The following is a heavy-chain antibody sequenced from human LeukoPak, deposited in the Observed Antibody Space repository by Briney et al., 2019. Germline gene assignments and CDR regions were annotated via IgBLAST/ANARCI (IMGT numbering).Heavy chain of an antibody. D-gene: IGHD1-26*01. Sequence: SETLSLTCAVSGYSITSSSWWGWIRQPPGKGLEWIGYIYHSGTTYYNPSLQSRVTMSVDTSKNQFSLKLSSVTAVDTAVYYCARVGGTNYYYYGMDVWGQGTTVTVSS. CDR1: GYSITSSSW. CDR2: IYHSGTT. J-gene: IGHJ6*02. V-gene: IGHV4-28*03. CDR3: ARVGGTNYYYYGMDV.